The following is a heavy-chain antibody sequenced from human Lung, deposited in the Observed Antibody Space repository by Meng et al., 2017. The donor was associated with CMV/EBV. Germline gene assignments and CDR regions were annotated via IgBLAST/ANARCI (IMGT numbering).Heavy chain of an antibody. V-gene: IGHV3-21*01. CDR3: ARDPGLDSAAYYDFWSGSPLYYYYGMDV. D-gene: IGHD3-3*01. Sequence: ESLKISCAASGFPFSTYTMNWVRQAPGKGLEWVSFISRSSSYINSADSVKGRFTIFRDNAKNSLYLQMNSLRAEDTAVYYCARDPGLDSAAYYDFWSGSPLYYYYGMDVWGQGTTVTVSS. J-gene: IGHJ6*02. CDR2: ISRSSSYI. CDR1: GFPFSTYT.